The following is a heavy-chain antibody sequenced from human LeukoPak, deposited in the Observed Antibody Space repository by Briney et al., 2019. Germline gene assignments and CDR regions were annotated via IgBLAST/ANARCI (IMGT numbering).Heavy chain of an antibody. D-gene: IGHD6-6*01. Sequence: GGSLRHSCAASGFTFSSYGMNWVRQAPGKGLEWVSYIGNYGNTIHYADSVKGRFTISRDNAKNSLYLQVNSLRAEDTAVYYCAREGDRGIAARDFDYWGQGTLVTVPS. CDR3: AREGDRGIAARDFDY. CDR2: IGNYGNTI. J-gene: IGHJ4*02. V-gene: IGHV3-48*03. CDR1: GFTFSSYG.